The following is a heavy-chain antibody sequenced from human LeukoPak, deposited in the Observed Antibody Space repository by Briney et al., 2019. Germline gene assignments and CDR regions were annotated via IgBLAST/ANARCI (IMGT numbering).Heavy chain of an antibody. CDR3: ARGSSRIYYYDSSGYSHAFDY. CDR1: GDSVSSNSAA. CDR2: TYYRSKWYT. Sequence: RSQTLSLTCAISGDSVSSNSAAWNWVRQSPSRGLEWLGRTYYRSKWYTDYVESVKSRITINPDTSKNQFSLQVNSVTPEDTAVYYCARGSSRIYYYDSSGYSHAFDYWGQGILVTVSS. J-gene: IGHJ4*02. V-gene: IGHV6-1*01. D-gene: IGHD3-22*01.